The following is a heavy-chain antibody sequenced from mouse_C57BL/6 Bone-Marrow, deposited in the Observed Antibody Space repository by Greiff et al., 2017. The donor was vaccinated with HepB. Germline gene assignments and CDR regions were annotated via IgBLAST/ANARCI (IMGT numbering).Heavy chain of an antibody. CDR1: GYAFSSSW. D-gene: IGHD1-1*01. Sequence: VQLVESGPELVKPGASVKISCKASGYAFSSSWMNWVKQRPGKGLEWIGRIYPGDGDTNYNGKFKGKATLTADKSSSTAYMQLSSLTSEDSAVYFCARWGTTVVAPYAMDYWGQGTSVTVSS. CDR2: IYPGDGDT. J-gene: IGHJ4*01. CDR3: ARWGTTVVAPYAMDY. V-gene: IGHV1-82*01.